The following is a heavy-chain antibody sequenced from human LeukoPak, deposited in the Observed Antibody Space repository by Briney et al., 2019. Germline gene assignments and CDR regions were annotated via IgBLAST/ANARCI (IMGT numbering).Heavy chain of an antibody. CDR1: GFTFSSYA. Sequence: GGSLRLSCEASGFTFSSYAMTWVRQVPGKGLEWVSGISGSGGITYYADSVKGRFTISRDTSKSTLYLQMNSLRAEDTALYYCAKGGPPYGDYVYFDYWGQGTLVTVSS. CDR2: ISGSGGIT. D-gene: IGHD4-17*01. J-gene: IGHJ4*02. CDR3: AKGGPPYGDYVYFDY. V-gene: IGHV3-23*01.